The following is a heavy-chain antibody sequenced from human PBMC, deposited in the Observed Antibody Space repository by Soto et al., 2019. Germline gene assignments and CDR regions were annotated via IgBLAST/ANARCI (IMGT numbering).Heavy chain of an antibody. CDR3: AKGYEVSPPVASAWYSNYFYGVDV. J-gene: IGHJ6*02. V-gene: IGHV3-30*18. Sequence: QVALVESGGGVVRPGRSLRLSCGASGFSFSKYGMHWVRQAPGEGLEWLSLISYDGSEKWYAESVKGRFTISRATSKNTLYLQMNSLRGDDTAVYFCAKGYEVSPPVASAWYSNYFYGVDVWGRGNTVTVSS. CDR1: GFSFSKYG. CDR2: ISYDGSEK. D-gene: IGHD6-19*01.